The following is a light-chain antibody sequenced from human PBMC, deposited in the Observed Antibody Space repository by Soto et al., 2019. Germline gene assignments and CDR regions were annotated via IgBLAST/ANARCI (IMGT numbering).Light chain of an antibody. CDR1: SSDVGRYNY. J-gene: IGLJ1*01. V-gene: IGLV2-14*01. CDR3: TSYTSSSTYV. Sequence: QSALTQPASVSGSPGQSITISCTGTSSDVGRYNYVSWYQQYPGKAPYLMIYEVRNRPSGGSDRFSGSKSGNTASLTISGLQAEDEADYYCTSYTSSSTYVFGTGTKVTVL. CDR2: EVR.